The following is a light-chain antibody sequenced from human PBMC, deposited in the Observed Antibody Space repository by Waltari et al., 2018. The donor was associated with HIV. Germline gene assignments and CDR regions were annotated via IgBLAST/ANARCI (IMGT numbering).Light chain of an antibody. CDR3: QSSDDSRPWI. CDR1: VLAKQY. J-gene: IGLJ2*01. Sequence: YELTQAPSMSVSPGQTAKITCSGDVLAKQYAHWSQQKPGQAPVLVMAKDTERPSEIPERFSGSSSGTTVTLTISGVQAEDEADYHCQSSDDSRPWIFGGGTKMTVL. V-gene: IGLV3-25*03. CDR2: KDT.